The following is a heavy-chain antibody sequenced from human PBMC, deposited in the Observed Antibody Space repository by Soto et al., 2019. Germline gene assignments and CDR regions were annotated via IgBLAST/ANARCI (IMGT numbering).Heavy chain of an antibody. V-gene: IGHV3-11*01. J-gene: IGHJ6*02. D-gene: IGHD1-26*01. CDR3: ARDLVGTYYYYGMDV. CDR1: GFTFSDYY. CDR2: ITSSGSTI. Sequence: GGSLRLSCAASGFTFSDYYMSWIRQAPGKGLEWVSYITSSGSTIYYADSVKGRFTTSRDNAKNSLYLQMNSLRAEDTAVYYCARDLVGTYYYYGMDVWGQGTTVTVSS.